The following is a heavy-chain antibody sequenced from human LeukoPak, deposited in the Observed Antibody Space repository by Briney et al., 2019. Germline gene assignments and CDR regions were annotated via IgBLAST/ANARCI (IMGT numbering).Heavy chain of an antibody. CDR1: GGSISSGGYY. CDR2: IYYSGST. D-gene: IGHD6-13*01. CDR3: ARAPRGGAAELFDY. J-gene: IGHJ4*02. Sequence: SETLSLTCTVSGGSISSGGYYWSWIRQHPGKGLEWIGYIYYSGSTYYNPSLKSRVTISVDTSKNQFSLKLSSVTAADTAVYYCARAPRGGAAELFDYWGQGTLVTVSS. V-gene: IGHV4-31*03.